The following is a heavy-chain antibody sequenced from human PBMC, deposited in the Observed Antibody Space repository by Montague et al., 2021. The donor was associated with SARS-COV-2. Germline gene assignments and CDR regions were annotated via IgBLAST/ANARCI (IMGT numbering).Heavy chain of an antibody. V-gene: IGHV2-5*02. D-gene: IGHD7-27*01. CDR2: SYWXXXK. CDR3: AHRRPLWGYFDY. J-gene: IGHJ4*02. CDR1: GFSLSTSGVG. Sequence: PALVKPTQTLTLTRTFSGFSLSTSGVGVGWIRQPPGKALEWHALSYWXXXKRYSPSLKSRLTITKDTSKTPVVLTMTNMDPVDTATYYCAHRRPLWGYFDYWGQGTLVTVSS.